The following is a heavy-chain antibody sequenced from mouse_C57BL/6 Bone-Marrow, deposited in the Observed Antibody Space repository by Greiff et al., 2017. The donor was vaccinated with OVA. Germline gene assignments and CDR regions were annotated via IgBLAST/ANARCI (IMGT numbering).Heavy chain of an antibody. CDR1: GFTFSDYY. CDR2: INYDGSST. CDR3: ARDDGYFDV. Sequence: DVKLVESEGGLVQPGSSMKLSCTASGFTFSDYYMAWVRQVPEKGLEWVANINYDGSSTYYLDSLKSRFIISRDNAKNILYLQMSSLKSEDTATYYCARDDGYFDVWGTGTTVTVSS. V-gene: IGHV5-16*01. J-gene: IGHJ1*03.